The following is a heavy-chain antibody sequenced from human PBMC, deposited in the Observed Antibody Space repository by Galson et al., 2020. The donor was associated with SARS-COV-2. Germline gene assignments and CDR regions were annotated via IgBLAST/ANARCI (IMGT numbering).Heavy chain of an antibody. CDR3: ARGGGEIVLRWFGDGDYYFDY. V-gene: IGHV3-30*01. J-gene: IGHJ4*02. D-gene: IGHD3-10*01. CDR2: ISYDGSNK. Sequence: GGSLRLSCAASGFTFSSYAMHWVRQAPGKGLEWVAVISYDGSNKYYADSVKGRFTISRDNSKNTLYLQMNSLRAEDTAVYYCARGGGEIVLRWFGDGDYYFDYWGQGTLVTVSS. CDR1: GFTFSSYA.